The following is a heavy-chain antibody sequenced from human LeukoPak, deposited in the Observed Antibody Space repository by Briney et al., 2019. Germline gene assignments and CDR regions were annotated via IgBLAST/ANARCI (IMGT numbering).Heavy chain of an antibody. J-gene: IGHJ3*02. Sequence: ASVKVSCKASGYTFTGYYMHWVRQAPGQGLEWMGRINPNSGGTNYARKFQGRVTMTRDTSISTAYMELSRLRSDDTAVYYCASVGYSYGYAFDIWGQGTMVTVSS. CDR3: ASVGYSYGYAFDI. CDR1: GYTFTGYY. D-gene: IGHD5-18*01. V-gene: IGHV1-2*06. CDR2: INPNSGGT.